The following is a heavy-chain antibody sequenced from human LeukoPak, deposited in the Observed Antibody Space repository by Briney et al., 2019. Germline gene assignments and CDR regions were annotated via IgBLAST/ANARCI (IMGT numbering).Heavy chain of an antibody. D-gene: IGHD6-19*01. CDR2: IWYDGSNK. Sequence: GRSLRLSCAASGFTFSSYGMHWVRQAPGKGLEWVAVIWYDGSNKYYADSVKGRFTISRDNSKNTLYLQMNSLRAEDTAVYYCASGSGWYRIDYWGQGTLVTVSS. CDR3: ASGSGWYRIDY. CDR1: GFTFSSYG. V-gene: IGHV3-33*01. J-gene: IGHJ4*02.